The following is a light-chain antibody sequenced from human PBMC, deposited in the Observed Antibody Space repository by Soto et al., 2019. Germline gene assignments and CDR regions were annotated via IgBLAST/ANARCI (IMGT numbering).Light chain of an antibody. CDR3: SSYAGSNNVV. CDR1: SSDVGGYNY. CDR2: EVT. J-gene: IGLJ2*01. V-gene: IGLV2-8*01. Sequence: QSVLTQPPSASGSPGQSVTISCTGTSSDVGGYNYVSWYQQHPGKAPKLMIYEVTRRPSGVPDRFSGSKSGNTASQTVSGIQAEDEGDYYCSSYAGSNNVVFGGGTKVTVL.